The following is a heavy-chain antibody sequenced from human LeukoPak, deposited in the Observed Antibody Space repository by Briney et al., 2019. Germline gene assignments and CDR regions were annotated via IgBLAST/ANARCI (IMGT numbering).Heavy chain of an antibody. Sequence: ASVKVSCKASGYTFTSYGISWVRQAPGQGLEWMEWISAYNGNTNYAQKLQGRVTMTTDTSTSTAYMELRSLRSDDTAVYYCARDHTAGYSNLPDAFDIWGQGTMVTVSS. V-gene: IGHV1-18*01. D-gene: IGHD6-13*01. CDR3: ARDHTAGYSNLPDAFDI. J-gene: IGHJ3*02. CDR1: GYTFTSYG. CDR2: ISAYNGNT.